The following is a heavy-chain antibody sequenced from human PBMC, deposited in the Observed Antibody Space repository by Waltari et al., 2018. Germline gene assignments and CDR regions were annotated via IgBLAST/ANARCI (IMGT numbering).Heavy chain of an antibody. V-gene: IGHV3-15*01. CDR3: AAPGEGIRGAQPFDY. CDR1: GFTLSNVF. J-gene: IGHJ4*02. CDR2: IKRNSEGGPP. Sequence: EVQLAEYGGGLVKPGGSLRLSCSASGFTLSNVFMSWVRQAPGKGVGWVGRIKRNSEGGPPDYAAPVKGRFTISRDDSKNTVYLQVDSLRTEDTAVYYCAAPGEGIRGAQPFDYWGQGTLVTVSS.